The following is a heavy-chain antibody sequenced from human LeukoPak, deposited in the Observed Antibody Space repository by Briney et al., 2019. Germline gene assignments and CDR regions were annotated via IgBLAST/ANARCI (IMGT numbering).Heavy chain of an antibody. CDR3: ARCLGFLIGSSWYPDAFDI. J-gene: IGHJ3*02. Sequence: SETLSLTCTVSGGSISSYYWSWIRQPPGKGLEWVGYIYYSGSTNYNPSLKSRVTISVDRSKNQMSLKLSSVTAADTAVYYCARCLGFLIGSSWYPDAFDIWGQGTMVTVSS. D-gene: IGHD6-13*01. CDR1: GGSISSYY. CDR2: IYYSGST. V-gene: IGHV4-59*08.